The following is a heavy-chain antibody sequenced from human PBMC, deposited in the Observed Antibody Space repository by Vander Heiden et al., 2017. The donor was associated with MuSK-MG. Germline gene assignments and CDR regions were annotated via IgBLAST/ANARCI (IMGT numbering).Heavy chain of an antibody. J-gene: IGHJ4*02. D-gene: IGHD6-19*01. Sequence: QIKSKTTGGTTEYAAPVKGRFTISRDDSKNTMYVQMNRMKTEDTAVYYCTTDRQYSSGWYPHWGQGTPVTVSS. V-gene: IGHV3-15*01. CDR3: TTDRQYSSGWYPH. CDR2: IKSKTTGGTT.